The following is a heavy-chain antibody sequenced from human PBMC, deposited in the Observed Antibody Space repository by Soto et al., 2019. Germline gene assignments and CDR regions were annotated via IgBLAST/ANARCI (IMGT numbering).Heavy chain of an antibody. CDR2: IYHSGST. J-gene: IGHJ6*02. V-gene: IGHV4-30-2*01. CDR3: ARDYRVEGGYFYGLNV. D-gene: IGHD3-16*02. Sequence: SETLSLTCAVSGGSISSGGYSWSWIRQPPGKGLEWIGYIYHSGSTYYNPSLKSRVTISVDRSKNQFSLKLSSVTAADTAVYYCARDYRVEGGYFYGLNVWGQGTTVTVSS. CDR1: GGSISSGGYS.